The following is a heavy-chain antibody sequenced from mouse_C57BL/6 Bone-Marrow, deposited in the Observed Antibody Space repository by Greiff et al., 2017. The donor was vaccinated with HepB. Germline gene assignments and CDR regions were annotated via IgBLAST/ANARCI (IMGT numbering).Heavy chain of an antibody. J-gene: IGHJ4*01. V-gene: IGHV14-3*01. CDR1: GFNIKNTY. CDR2: IDPANGNT. CDR3: ARYYYGSSYEGAMDY. Sequence: VQLQQSVAELVRPGASVKLSCTASGFNIKNTYMHWVKQRPEQGLEWIGRIDPANGNTKYAPKFQGKATITADTSSSTAYMQLSSLTSEDSAVYYCARYYYGSSYEGAMDYWGQGTSVTVSS. D-gene: IGHD1-1*01.